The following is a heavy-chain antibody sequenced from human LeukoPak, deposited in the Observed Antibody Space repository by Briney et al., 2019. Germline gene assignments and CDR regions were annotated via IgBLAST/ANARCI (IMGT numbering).Heavy chain of an antibody. V-gene: IGHV4-4*02. CDR2: IYHSGST. J-gene: IGHJ4*02. CDR3: ARDVRSQGAVAGFDY. Sequence: SGTLSLTCAVSGGSISSSNWWSWVRQPPGKGLEWIGVIYHSGSTNYNPSLKSRVTISVDKSKNQFSLKLSSVTAADTAVYYCARDVRSQGAVAGFDYWGQGTLVTVSS. CDR1: GGSISSSNW. D-gene: IGHD6-19*01.